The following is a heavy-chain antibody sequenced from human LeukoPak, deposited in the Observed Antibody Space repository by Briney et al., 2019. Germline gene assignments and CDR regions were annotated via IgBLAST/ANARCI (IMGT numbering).Heavy chain of an antibody. CDR2: ISGSGGST. CDR1: GFTFSSYA. D-gene: IGHD3-10*01. J-gene: IGHJ5*02. V-gene: IGHV3-23*01. Sequence: GGSLRLSCAASGFTFSSYAMSWVRQAPGKGLEWVSAISGSGGSTYYADSVKGRFTISRDNAKNSLYLQMNSLRAEDTAVYYCARDEGNYYGSGSYYRAWGQGTLVTVSS. CDR3: ARDEGNYYGSGSYYRA.